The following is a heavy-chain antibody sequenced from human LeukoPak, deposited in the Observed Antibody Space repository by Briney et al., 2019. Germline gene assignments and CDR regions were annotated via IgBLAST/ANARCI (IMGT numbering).Heavy chain of an antibody. CDR1: GFTFSSYA. Sequence: GASLRLSCAASGFTFSSYAISWVRQAPGKGLECVSAISGSGGSTYYADSVKGRFTISRDNSKNTLYLQMNSLRAEDTAVYYCAKWAQSSGWYGPTGYWGQGTLVTVSS. CDR2: ISGSGGST. J-gene: IGHJ4*02. V-gene: IGHV3-23*01. D-gene: IGHD6-19*01. CDR3: AKWAQSSGWYGPTGY.